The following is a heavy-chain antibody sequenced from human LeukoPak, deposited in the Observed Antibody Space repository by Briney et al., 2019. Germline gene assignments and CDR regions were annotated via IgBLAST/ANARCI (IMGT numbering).Heavy chain of an antibody. CDR3: ARARNGFDI. V-gene: IGHV3-23*01. CDR1: GFTFSSYA. J-gene: IGHJ3*02. D-gene: IGHD6-6*01. CDR2: ISGSGGST. Sequence: GGSLRLSCAASGFTFSSYAMSWVRQAPGKGLEWVSAISGSGGSTYYADSVKGRFTISRDNAKNSLYLQMNSLRDEDTAVYYCARARNGFDIWGQGTMVTVSS.